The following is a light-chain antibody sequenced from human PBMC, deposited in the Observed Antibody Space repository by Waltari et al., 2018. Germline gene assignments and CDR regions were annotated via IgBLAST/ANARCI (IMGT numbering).Light chain of an antibody. CDR1: RLGSKY. CDR3: QAWDSSNVV. J-gene: IGLJ2*01. V-gene: IGLV3-1*01. Sequence: SYDLSQPPSVSVSPGQTASITCSGERLGSKYVCWYQQKSRQSPVLVMYQDSKPPSGIPESFSGSNSRNIATLTITGTQPMDEADYYCQAWDSSNVVFGGGTKLTVL. CDR2: QDS.